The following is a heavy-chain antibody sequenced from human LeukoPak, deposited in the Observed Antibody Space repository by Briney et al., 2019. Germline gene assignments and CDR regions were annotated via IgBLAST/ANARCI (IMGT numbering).Heavy chain of an antibody. V-gene: IGHV1-2*02. Sequence: GASVKVSCKASGYTFTGYYMHWVRQAPGQGLEWMGWINPNSGGTNYAQKFQGRVTMTRDTSVSTAYMELTRLRSDDTAVYYCARARHFVAFYYYYYMDVWGKGTTVTISS. CDR2: INPNSGGT. J-gene: IGHJ6*03. CDR3: ARARHFVAFYYYYYMDV. D-gene: IGHD2-15*01. CDR1: GYTFTGYY.